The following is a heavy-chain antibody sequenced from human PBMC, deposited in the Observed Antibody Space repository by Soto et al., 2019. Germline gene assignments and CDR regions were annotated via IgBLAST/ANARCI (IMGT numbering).Heavy chain of an antibody. CDR2: ISGSGGST. CDR3: AKDSRPGYSSGWYLSDDAFDI. V-gene: IGHV3-23*01. Sequence: GGSLRLSCAASGFTFSSYAMSWVRQAPGKGLEWVSAISGSGGSTYYADSVKGRFTISRDNSKNTLYLQMNSLRAEDTAVYYCAKDSRPGYSSGWYLSDDAFDIWGQGTMVTVSS. CDR1: GFTFSSYA. J-gene: IGHJ3*02. D-gene: IGHD6-19*01.